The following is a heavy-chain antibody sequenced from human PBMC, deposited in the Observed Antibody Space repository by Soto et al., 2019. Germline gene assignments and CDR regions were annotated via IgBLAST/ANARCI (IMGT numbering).Heavy chain of an antibody. CDR1: GASVSSYY. CDR3: ARDVGKNY. CDR2: IHSSGNL. Sequence: QVRLHESGPGLVKPSETLSLTCTVSGASVSSYYWSWFRQPVGKVLEWIGRIHSSGNLHYNPSLDSRVTMSLATSKNQFALRLTSVTAADTALYLCARDVGKNYWGHGIRVAVSS. J-gene: IGHJ1*01. V-gene: IGHV4-4*07. D-gene: IGHD3-10*01.